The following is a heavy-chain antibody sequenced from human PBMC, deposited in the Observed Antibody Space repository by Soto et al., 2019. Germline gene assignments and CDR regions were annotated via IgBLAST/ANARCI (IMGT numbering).Heavy chain of an antibody. D-gene: IGHD1-26*01. J-gene: IGHJ6*02. Sequence: GGSLRLSCAASGFTFSSYALSWVRQAPGKGLEWVSDISGSGTSAYYADSVKGRFTISRDNSKNMLYLDINSLRAEDTAVYYCVKDLVRSYYGAIYYGMDVWGQGTTVTVSS. CDR3: VKDLVRSYYGAIYYGMDV. CDR2: ISGSGTSA. CDR1: GFTFSSYA. V-gene: IGHV3-23*01.